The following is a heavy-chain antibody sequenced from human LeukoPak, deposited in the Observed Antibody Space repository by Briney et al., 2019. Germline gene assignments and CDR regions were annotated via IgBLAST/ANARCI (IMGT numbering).Heavy chain of an antibody. CDR3: ARDAVLGATEDRFDY. CDR2: IIPILGIA. J-gene: IGHJ4*02. V-gene: IGHV1-69*04. D-gene: IGHD1-26*01. CDR1: GGTFSSYA. Sequence: SVKVSCKASGGTFSSYAISWARQAPGQGPEWMGRIIPILGIANYAQKFQGRVTMTRDTSTSTVYMELSSLRSEDTAVYYCARDAVLGATEDRFDYWGQGTLVTVSS.